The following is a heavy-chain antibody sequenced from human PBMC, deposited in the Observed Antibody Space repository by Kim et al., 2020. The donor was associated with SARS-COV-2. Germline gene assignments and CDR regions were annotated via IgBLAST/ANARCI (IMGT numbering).Heavy chain of an antibody. CDR3: AKVGGVGNNWNDVVPDFDY. Sequence: GGSLRLSCAASGFTFSSYGMHWVRQAPGKGLEWVAVIWYDGSNKYYADSVKGRFTISRDNSKNTLYLQMNSLRAEDTAVYYCAKVGGVGNNWNDVVPDFDYWGQGTLVTVSS. J-gene: IGHJ4*02. CDR2: IWYDGSNK. CDR1: GFTFSSYG. V-gene: IGHV3-33*06. D-gene: IGHD1-1*01.